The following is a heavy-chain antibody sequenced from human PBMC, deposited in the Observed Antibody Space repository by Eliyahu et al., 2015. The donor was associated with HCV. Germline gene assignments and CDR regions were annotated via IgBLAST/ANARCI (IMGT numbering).Heavy chain of an antibody. CDR2: ISWNSGSI. D-gene: IGHD1-26*01. V-gene: IGHV3-9*01. J-gene: IGHJ3*02. CDR3: AKDQTRATPGAFDI. Sequence: VQLVESGGDLVQPGRSLRLSCAAXGFXFDNYAMHWLRQAPGKGLEWVSAISWNSGSIGYADSVKGRFTISRDNAKNSLYLQMNSLRPEDTALYYCAKDQTRATPGAFDIWGQGTIVTVSS. CDR1: GFXFDNYA.